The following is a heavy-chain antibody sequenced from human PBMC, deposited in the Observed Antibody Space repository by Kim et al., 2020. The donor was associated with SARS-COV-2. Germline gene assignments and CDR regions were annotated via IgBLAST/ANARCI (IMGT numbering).Heavy chain of an antibody. CDR1: GYSFTSYW. D-gene: IGHD2-2*01. J-gene: IGHJ4*02. Sequence: GESLKISCKGSGYSFTSYWISWVRQMPGKGLEWMGRIDPSDSYTNYSPSFQGHVTISADKSISTAYLQWSILKASDTAMYYCAVVPAARFLDNGFDYWGQGTLVTVSS. CDR2: IDPSDSYT. CDR3: AVVPAARFLDNGFDY. V-gene: IGHV5-10-1*01.